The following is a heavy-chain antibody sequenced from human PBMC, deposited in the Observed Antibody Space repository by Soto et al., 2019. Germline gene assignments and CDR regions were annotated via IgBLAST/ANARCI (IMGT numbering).Heavy chain of an antibody. J-gene: IGHJ5*02. Sequence: ASVKVSCKASGYTFASYAMHWVRQAPVQRLEWMGWINAGNGNTKYSQKFQGRVTITRDTSASTAYMELSSLRSEDTAVYYCARGVGSSSWYNWFDPWGQGTLVTVSS. CDR1: GYTFASYA. D-gene: IGHD6-13*01. CDR3: ARGVGSSSWYNWFDP. CDR2: INAGNGNT. V-gene: IGHV1-3*01.